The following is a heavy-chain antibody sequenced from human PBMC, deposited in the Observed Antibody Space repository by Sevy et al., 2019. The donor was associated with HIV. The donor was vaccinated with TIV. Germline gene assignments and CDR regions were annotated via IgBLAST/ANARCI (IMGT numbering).Heavy chain of an antibody. CDR3: ARYCNSNTCLWGLDV. CDR2: IKRDGSEK. V-gene: IGHV3-7*03. CDR1: GFTFGDFW. J-gene: IGHJ6*02. Sequence: GGSLRLSCAASGFTFGDFWMTWVRQAPGKGLEWVANIKRDGSEKYYVPSVKGRFTISRDNAKNSLYLQMKSLGAEDTAVYYCARYCNSNTCLWGLDVWGQGTTVTVSS. D-gene: IGHD3-22*01.